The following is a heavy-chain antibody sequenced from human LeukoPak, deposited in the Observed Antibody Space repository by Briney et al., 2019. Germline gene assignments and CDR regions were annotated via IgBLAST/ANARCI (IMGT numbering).Heavy chain of an antibody. CDR3: TLSDGRSFNYYYGMDV. D-gene: IGHD5-24*01. J-gene: IGHJ6*02. CDR2: IDTAGNT. Sequence: GGSLRLSCAASGFTFSSYYMHWVRQATGSGLEWVSAIDTAGNTYYPASVKGRFTISRENAKDSLYLQMDSLRAGDTAVYYCTLSDGRSFNYYYGMDVWGQGTTVTVSS. V-gene: IGHV3-13*01. CDR1: GFTFSSYY.